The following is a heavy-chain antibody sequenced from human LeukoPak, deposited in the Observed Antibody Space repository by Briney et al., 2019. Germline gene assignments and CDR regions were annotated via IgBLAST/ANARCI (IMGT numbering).Heavy chain of an antibody. CDR1: GFIFSGHY. J-gene: IGHJ6*03. D-gene: IGHD3-10*01. Sequence: GGSLRLSCVASGFIFSGHYMDWVRQAPGKGLEWVGRITNKNDKYNAHYAASVRGRFIISRDDSRNSMSLQMNSLKTEDAAVYHCASGSGSYRTPYYYMDVWGTGTTVTVSS. V-gene: IGHV3-72*01. CDR3: ASGSGSYRTPYYYMDV. CDR2: ITNKNDKYNA.